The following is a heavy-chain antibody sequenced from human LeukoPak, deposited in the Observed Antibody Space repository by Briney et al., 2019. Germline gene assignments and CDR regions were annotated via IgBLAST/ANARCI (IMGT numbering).Heavy chain of an antibody. D-gene: IGHD3-10*01. J-gene: IGHJ5*02. Sequence: PSETLSLTCTVSGGSISSGGYSWSWIRQHPGKGLEWIGYIYYSGSTYYNPSLKSRVTMSVDTSKNQFSLKLSSVTAADTAVYYCARDRVPPRLRGVSITGIFDPWGQGTLVTVSS. CDR1: GGSISSGGYS. CDR3: ARDRVPPRLRGVSITGIFDP. V-gene: IGHV4-31*03. CDR2: IYYSGST.